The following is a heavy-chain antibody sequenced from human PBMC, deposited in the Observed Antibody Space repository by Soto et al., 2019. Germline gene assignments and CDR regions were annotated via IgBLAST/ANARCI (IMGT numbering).Heavy chain of an antibody. CDR1: NGSVSSGTYS. J-gene: IGHJ6*02. V-gene: IGHV4-30-2*01. Sequence: PSETLSLTCTVSNGSVSSGTYSWSWVRQPPGKGLEWIGYIYYSGTTYYTPSLKSRLTMSMDRANDHFSLNLTSVTAADTAVYFCARGHYYGMDVWGQGITVTVSS. CDR3: ARGHYYGMDV. CDR2: IYYSGTT.